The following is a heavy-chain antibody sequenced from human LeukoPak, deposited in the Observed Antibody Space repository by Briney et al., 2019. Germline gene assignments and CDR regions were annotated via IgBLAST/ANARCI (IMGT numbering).Heavy chain of an antibody. J-gene: IGHJ4*02. CDR3: ARHQGYCGGDCYQDY. CDR1: GYTFTGYY. Sequence: ASVKVSCRASGYTFTGYYMHWVRQAPGQGLEWMGWINPNSGGTNYAQKFQGRVTMTRDTSISTAYMELSRLRSDDTAVYYCARHQGYCGGDCYQDYWGQGTLVTVSS. CDR2: INPNSGGT. D-gene: IGHD2-21*02. V-gene: IGHV1-2*02.